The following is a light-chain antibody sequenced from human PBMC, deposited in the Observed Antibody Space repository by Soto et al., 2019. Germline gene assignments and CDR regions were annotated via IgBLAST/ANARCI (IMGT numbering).Light chain of an antibody. Sequence: DIQMTQSPSSLSASVGDRVTITCRASQNITTYLNWYQQKPGKAPKLLIYAASSLQSGVPSRFSGSGSGTDFTLTISSLQPEDFATYYCQQANSFPFTFGQGTRLEIK. CDR3: QQANSFPFT. J-gene: IGKJ5*01. V-gene: IGKV1-39*01. CDR2: AAS. CDR1: QNITTY.